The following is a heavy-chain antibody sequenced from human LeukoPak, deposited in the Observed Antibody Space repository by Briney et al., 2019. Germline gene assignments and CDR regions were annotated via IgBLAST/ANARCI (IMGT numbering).Heavy chain of an antibody. CDR2: VSSSSTYI. V-gene: IGHV3-21*01. J-gene: IGHJ3*02. Sequence: TGGSLRLSCAASGFSFSSYSMSWVRQAPGKGLEWVSYVSSSSTYIYYADSVKGRFTISGDNAKNSLYLQMNSLRAEDTAVYYCATLSSGWLDAFDMWGQGTKVTVSS. CDR3: ATLSSGWLDAFDM. D-gene: IGHD6-19*01. CDR1: GFSFSSYS.